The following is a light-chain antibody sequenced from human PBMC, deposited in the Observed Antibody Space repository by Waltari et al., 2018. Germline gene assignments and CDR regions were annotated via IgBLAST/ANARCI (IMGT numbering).Light chain of an antibody. CDR3: AAWDDSLNGVM. V-gene: IGLV1-44*01. CDR1: SSNIGGHS. Sequence: QSVLTQPPSASGTPGQRVTISCSGSSSNIGGHSVNWYQQFPGTAPKLLIFTNKQRPAGVPDRFSGPKSDTSASLAIRGLQSDDEADYYWAAWDDSLNGVMFGGGTKLTVL. CDR2: TNK. J-gene: IGLJ3*02.